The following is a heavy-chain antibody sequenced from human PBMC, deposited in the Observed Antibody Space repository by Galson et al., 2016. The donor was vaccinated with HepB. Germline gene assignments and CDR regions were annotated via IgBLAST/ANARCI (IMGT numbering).Heavy chain of an antibody. D-gene: IGHD2-2*01. CDR3: FAPDIVVVPAAQKTSPGPGDY. J-gene: IGHJ4*02. CDR1: GYTFTHYY. Sequence: SVKVSCKASGYTFTHYYIHWVRQAPGQGLEWMGRIDPGTSTTTFAQKFQGRLTVTRDTSTSTVYMELNSLRSDDTAVYYCFAPDIVVVPAAQKTSPGPGDYWGQGTLVTVSS. V-gene: IGHV1-46*01. CDR2: IDPGTSTT.